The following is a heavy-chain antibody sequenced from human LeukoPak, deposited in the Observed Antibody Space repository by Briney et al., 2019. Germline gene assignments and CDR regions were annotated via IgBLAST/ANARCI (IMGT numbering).Heavy chain of an antibody. D-gene: IGHD2-15*01. CDR3: ARDRGRRSYYGMDV. V-gene: IGHV1-18*01. CDR2: ISAYNGNT. Sequence: ASVKVSCKASGYTFTSYGISWVRPAPGQGLEWMGWISAYNGNTNYAQKLQGRVTMTTDTSTSTAYMELRSLRSDDTAVYYCARDRGRRSYYGMDVWGQGTTVTVSS. CDR1: GYTFTSYG. J-gene: IGHJ6*02.